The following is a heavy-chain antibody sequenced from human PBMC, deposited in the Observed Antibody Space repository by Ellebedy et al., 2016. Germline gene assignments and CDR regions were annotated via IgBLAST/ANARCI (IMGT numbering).Heavy chain of an antibody. D-gene: IGHD3-16*01. V-gene: IGHV4-38-2*02. Sequence: GSLRLSCTVSGYSISSGYYWGWIRQPPGKGLEWIGSIYHSGSTYYNPSLKSRVTISVDMSKNQFSLKLSSVTAADTAVYYCARDLGGFPFDSWGQGTLVTVSS. CDR1: GYSISSGYY. J-gene: IGHJ4*02. CDR2: IYHSGST. CDR3: ARDLGGFPFDS.